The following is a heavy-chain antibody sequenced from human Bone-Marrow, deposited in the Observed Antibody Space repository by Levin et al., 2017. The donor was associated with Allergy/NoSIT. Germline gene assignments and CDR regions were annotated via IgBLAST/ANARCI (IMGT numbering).Heavy chain of an antibody. Sequence: ASVKVSCKVSGYTLTELSMHWVRQAPGKGLEWMGGFDPEDGETIYAQKFQGRVTMTEDTSTDTAYMELSSLRSEDTAVYYCATGPPPEKRTMVRGVIYYYYGMDVWGQGTTVTVSS. CDR1: GYTLTELS. V-gene: IGHV1-24*01. CDR2: FDPEDGET. D-gene: IGHD3-10*01. CDR3: ATGPPPEKRTMVRGVIYYYYGMDV. J-gene: IGHJ6*02.